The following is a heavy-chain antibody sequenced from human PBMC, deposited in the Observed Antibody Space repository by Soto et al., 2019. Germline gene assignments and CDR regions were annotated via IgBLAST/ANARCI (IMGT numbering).Heavy chain of an antibody. CDR3: ASRLYITMVRGVSYPDY. CDR1: GGSISSSSYY. J-gene: IGHJ4*02. Sequence: SETLSLTCTVSGGSISSSSYYWGWIRQPPGKGLEWIGSIYYSGSTYYNPSLKSRVTISVDTSKNQFSLKLSSVTAADTAVYYCASRLYITMVRGVSYPDYWGQGTLVTVSS. V-gene: IGHV4-39*01. D-gene: IGHD3-10*01. CDR2: IYYSGST.